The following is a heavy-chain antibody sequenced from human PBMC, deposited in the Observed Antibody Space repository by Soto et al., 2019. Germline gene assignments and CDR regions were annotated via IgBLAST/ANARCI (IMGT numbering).Heavy chain of an antibody. CDR2: IIHSEST. CDR3: ARQRPTDGGWEFANYYGMDV. Sequence: SETLSITCAVYGGSFSAYYWSWVRQPPGKGLEWIGEIIHSESTKYNPSLKSRVTISVDTSKNQFSLKLSSVTAADTAVYYCARQRPTDGGWEFANYYGMDVWGQGTPVTVSS. CDR1: GGSFSAYY. V-gene: IGHV4-34*12. J-gene: IGHJ6*02. D-gene: IGHD1-26*01.